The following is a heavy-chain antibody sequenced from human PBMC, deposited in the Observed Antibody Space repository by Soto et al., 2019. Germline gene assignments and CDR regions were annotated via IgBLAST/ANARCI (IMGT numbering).Heavy chain of an antibody. D-gene: IGHD2-2*01. CDR3: ARDGRVVPAAHFDY. J-gene: IGHJ4*02. CDR2: ISYDGSNK. CDR1: GFTFSSYA. Sequence: PGGSLRLSCAASGFTFSSYAMHWVRQAPGKGLEWVAVISYDGSNKYYADSVKGRFTISRDNSRNTLYLQMNSLRAEDTAVYYCARDGRVVPAAHFDYWGQGTLVTVSS. V-gene: IGHV3-30-3*01.